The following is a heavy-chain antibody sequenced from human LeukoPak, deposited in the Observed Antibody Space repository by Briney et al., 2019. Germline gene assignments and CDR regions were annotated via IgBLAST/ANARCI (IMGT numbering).Heavy chain of an antibody. Sequence: SETLSLTCTVSGDSISSSSYYWDWIRQPPGKGLEWIGSTFYSGSTYYNPSLKSRVTISVDTSKNQFSLKLSSVTAADTAVYYCARALTTVTNHDYWGQGTLVTVSS. CDR2: TFYSGST. CDR3: ARALTTVTNHDY. CDR1: GDSISSSSYY. J-gene: IGHJ4*02. D-gene: IGHD4-17*01. V-gene: IGHV4-39*07.